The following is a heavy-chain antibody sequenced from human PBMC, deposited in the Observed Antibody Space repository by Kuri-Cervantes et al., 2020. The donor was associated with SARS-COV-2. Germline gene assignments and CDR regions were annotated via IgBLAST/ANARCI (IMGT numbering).Heavy chain of an antibody. V-gene: IGHV1-69*13. Sequence: SLKVSCKAASGTFSSYASSWVRHAPGQGLEWVGGIIPIFGTANYAEKFQGRVTITADDSTSTAYMELSRLRSDDTAVYYCARGGEEVGGVTEPDFDYWGQGTLVTVSS. CDR1: SGTFSSYA. CDR3: ARGGEEVGGVTEPDFDY. CDR2: IIPIFGTA. J-gene: IGHJ4*02. D-gene: IGHD1-14*01.